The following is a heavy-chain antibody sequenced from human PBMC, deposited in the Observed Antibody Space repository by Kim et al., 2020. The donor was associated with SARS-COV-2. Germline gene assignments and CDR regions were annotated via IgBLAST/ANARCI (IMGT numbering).Heavy chain of an antibody. V-gene: IGHV3-9*01. CDR2: INWKSGSI. J-gene: IGHJ2*01. CDR3: AKCAAAGPSHFDL. CDR1: GFIFGDYA. D-gene: IGHD6-13*01. Sequence: GGSLRLSCAASGFIFGDYAMHWVRQAPGKGLEWVSGINWKSGSIGYADSVKGRFTISRDNAKNSLYLQMNSLRAEDTALYYCAKCAAAGPSHFDLWGRGTLVPVSS.